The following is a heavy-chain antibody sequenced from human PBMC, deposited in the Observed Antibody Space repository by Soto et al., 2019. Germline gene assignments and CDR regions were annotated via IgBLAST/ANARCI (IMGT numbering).Heavy chain of an antibody. Sequence: QVQLVQSGAEVKKPGASVKVSCKASGYTFTSYGISWVRQAPGQGLEWMGWISAYNGNTNYAQKLQGRVTMTTATSTSTAYRELMSLRSDDTAVYYCARNKGIAAAGTMDGWFDPWGQGTLVTVSS. V-gene: IGHV1-18*01. CDR3: ARNKGIAAAGTMDGWFDP. D-gene: IGHD6-13*01. CDR1: GYTFTSYG. J-gene: IGHJ5*02. CDR2: ISAYNGNT.